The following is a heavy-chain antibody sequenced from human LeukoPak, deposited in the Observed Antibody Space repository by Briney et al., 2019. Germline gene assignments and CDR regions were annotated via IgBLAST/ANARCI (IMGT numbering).Heavy chain of an antibody. CDR1: GFTFSSYA. J-gene: IGHJ4*02. V-gene: IGHV3-30-3*01. CDR2: ISYDGSNK. CDR3: ARGGSGIDY. Sequence: PGGSLRLSCAASGFTFSSYAMHWVRQAPGKGLEWVAVISYDGSNKYYADSVKGRFTISRDNSKNTLYLQMNSLRAEDTAVYYCARGGSGIDYWGQGTLVTVSS. D-gene: IGHD6-19*01.